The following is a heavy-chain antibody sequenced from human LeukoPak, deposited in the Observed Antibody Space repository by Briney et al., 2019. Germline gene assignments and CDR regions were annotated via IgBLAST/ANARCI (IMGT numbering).Heavy chain of an antibody. CDR3: ARSAPEGFWGPAVSLLSWFDP. Sequence: SVKVSCKASGGTFSSYAISWVRQAPGQGLEWMGGIIPIFGTANYAQKFQGRVTITAYESTSTAYMELSSLRSEDTAVYYCARSAPEGFWGPAVSLLSWFDPWGQGTLVTVSS. CDR1: GGTFSSYA. CDR2: IIPIFGTA. D-gene: IGHD2-2*01. V-gene: IGHV1-69*13. J-gene: IGHJ5*02.